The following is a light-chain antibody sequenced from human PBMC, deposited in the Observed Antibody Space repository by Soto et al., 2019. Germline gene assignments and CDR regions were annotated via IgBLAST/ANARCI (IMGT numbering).Light chain of an antibody. J-gene: IGKJ1*01. Sequence: DIVMTQSPLSLPVPPGEPASISCRSSQSLLHSDGYNYLDWYLQKQGQSPQLLIYLGSNRASGDPDRFSGSGSGTDFTRKISRVEVYEVGVYYCMKAQPPTWTFAQG. CDR1: QSLLHSDGYNY. V-gene: IGKV2-28*01. CDR3: MKAQPPTWT. CDR2: LGS.